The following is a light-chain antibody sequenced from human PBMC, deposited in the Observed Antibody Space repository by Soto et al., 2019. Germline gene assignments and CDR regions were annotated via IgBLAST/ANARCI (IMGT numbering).Light chain of an antibody. V-gene: IGKV3-15*01. J-gene: IGKJ1*01. CDR2: EAS. Sequence: EIVMTQSPATLSVSPGERSTLSCRASQSVRNNLAWYQQKPGQAPRLLIYEASIRATGVPARFSGSGYGTEFTLIISSLQSEDFAVYYCQQHDVWPATFGQGTKVDIK. CDR3: QQHDVWPAT. CDR1: QSVRNN.